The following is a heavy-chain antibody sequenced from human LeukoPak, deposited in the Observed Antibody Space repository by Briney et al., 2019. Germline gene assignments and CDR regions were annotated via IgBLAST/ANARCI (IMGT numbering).Heavy chain of an antibody. D-gene: IGHD3-3*01. V-gene: IGHV4-38-2*02. CDR1: GYSISSGYY. Sequence: NTSETLSLTCAVSGYSISSGYYWGWIRQPPGKGLEWIGSIYHSGSTYYNPSLKSRVTISVDTSKNQFSLKLSSVTAADTAVYYCARDPGPTIFGVQEEFDPWGQGTLVTVSS. CDR2: IYHSGST. CDR3: ARDPGPTIFGVQEEFDP. J-gene: IGHJ5*02.